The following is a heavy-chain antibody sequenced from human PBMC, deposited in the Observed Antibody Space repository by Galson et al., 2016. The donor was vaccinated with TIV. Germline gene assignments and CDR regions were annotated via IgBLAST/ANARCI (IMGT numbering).Heavy chain of an antibody. CDR2: VIAIFRTT. Sequence: SVKVSCKVSGVTFSSSSISWVRQAPGQGLEWMGGVIAIFRTTSFAQRFKDRVTITTDESTPTVYMELSSLRSEDTAVYCCARDIPCGGACYFFDDWGQGTLVTVSS. J-gene: IGHJ4*02. V-gene: IGHV1-69*05. D-gene: IGHD2-21*02. CDR3: ARDIPCGGACYFFDD. CDR1: GVTFSSSS.